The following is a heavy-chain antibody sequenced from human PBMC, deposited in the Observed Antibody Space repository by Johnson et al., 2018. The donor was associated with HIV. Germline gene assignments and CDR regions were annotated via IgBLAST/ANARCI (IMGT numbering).Heavy chain of an antibody. CDR1: GFTFSSYS. J-gene: IGHJ3*02. V-gene: IGHV3-30-3*01. D-gene: IGHD4-11*01. CDR3: ARGGAVTRRSADAFDI. Sequence: QVQLVESGGGVVQPGRSLRLSCAASGFTFSSYSMHWVRQAPGKGLEWAAVISYDGSNKYYADSVKGRFTISRDNSKNTLYLQMNSLRAEDTAVYYCARGGAVTRRSADAFDIWGQGTMVSVSS. CDR2: ISYDGSNK.